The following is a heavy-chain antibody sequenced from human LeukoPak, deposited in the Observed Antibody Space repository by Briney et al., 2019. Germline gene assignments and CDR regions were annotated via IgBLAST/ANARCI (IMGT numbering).Heavy chain of an antibody. V-gene: IGHV3-21*01. CDR3: AGDLGGYYYDSHR. D-gene: IGHD3-22*01. J-gene: IGHJ4*02. Sequence: GGSLRLSCAASGFAFNSFGIHWVRQAPGKGLEWVSSISSGGSSIYYADSVKGRFTTSRDNAKNSLYLQMNSLRAEDTAVYYCAGDLGGYYYDSHRWGQGTLVTVSS. CDR1: GFAFNSFG. CDR2: ISSGGSSI.